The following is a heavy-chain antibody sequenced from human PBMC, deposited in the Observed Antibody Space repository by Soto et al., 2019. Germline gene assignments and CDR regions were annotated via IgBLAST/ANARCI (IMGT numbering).Heavy chain of an antibody. CDR2: ITRDGYNK. CDR3: TKSSGGSSAVGMDY. Sequence: GGSLRLSCAVSGFIFKNYALNWVRQAPGKGLEWVASITRDGYNKYYADSVKGRFTISRDNSKNTLSLQMTALRVEDSSVYYCTKSSGGSSAVGMDYWGPGTLVTVSS. J-gene: IGHJ4*02. CDR1: GFIFKNYA. V-gene: IGHV3-30*04. D-gene: IGHD2-15*01.